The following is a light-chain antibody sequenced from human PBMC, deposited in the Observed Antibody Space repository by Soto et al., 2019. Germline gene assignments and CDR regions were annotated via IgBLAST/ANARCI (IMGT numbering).Light chain of an antibody. CDR1: SCDVGAYHF. Sequence: QSALTQPASVSVSPGQSITISCTGSSCDVGAYHFVSWYQHHPGKAPKLILYEVTARPSGVSSRFSGSKSGNTASLTISGLQADDEANYYCSSYTSSNTTYVFGTGTKVTVL. CDR3: SSYTSSNTTYV. J-gene: IGLJ1*01. CDR2: EVT. V-gene: IGLV2-14*01.